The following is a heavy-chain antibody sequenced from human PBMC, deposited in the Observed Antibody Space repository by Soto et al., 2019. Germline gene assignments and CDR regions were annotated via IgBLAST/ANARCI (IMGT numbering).Heavy chain of an antibody. V-gene: IGHV4-39*07. Sequence: SETLSLTCTVSGCSISSSSYYWGWIRQPPGKGLEWIGSIYYSGSTYYNPSLKSRVTISVDTSKNQFSLKLSSVTAADTAVYYCARDERITIFGVDNYYYYYGMDVWGQGTTVTVSS. CDR3: ARDERITIFGVDNYYYYYGMDV. D-gene: IGHD3-3*01. J-gene: IGHJ6*02. CDR2: IYYSGST. CDR1: GCSISSSSYY.